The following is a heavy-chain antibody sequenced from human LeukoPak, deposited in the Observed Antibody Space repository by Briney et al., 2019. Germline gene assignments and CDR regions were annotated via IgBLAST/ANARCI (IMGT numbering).Heavy chain of an antibody. CDR1: GFSFEAYG. CDR3: TRVTSWRTGFDY. Sequence: GRSLRLSCAASGFSFEAYGMYWVRQAPGKGLEWVSGITWNSVDMAYADSVKGRFTISRDNAKNCLYLQMNSLTVEDTALYYCTRVTSWRTGFDYWGQGTLVTVSS. D-gene: IGHD1-1*01. V-gene: IGHV3-9*01. J-gene: IGHJ4*02. CDR2: ITWNSVDM.